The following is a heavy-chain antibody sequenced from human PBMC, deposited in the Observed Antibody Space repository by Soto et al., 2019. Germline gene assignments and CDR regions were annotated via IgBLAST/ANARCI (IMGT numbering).Heavy chain of an antibody. V-gene: IGHV4-39*02. D-gene: IGHD3-9*01. CDR1: GGSISSNNYY. CDR3: VRDSTYHDILSGYRSIVWYFDL. J-gene: IGHJ2*01. CDR2: IDYSGST. Sequence: QLQLQESGPGLVKPSETLSLTCNVSGGSISSNNYYWGWIRQPPGKGLEWIASIDYSGSTYYNPSLQSRVTISVDTSKNQFSLKMTSVIAADTAVYYCVRDSTYHDILSGYRSIVWYFDLWGRGTLVTVSS.